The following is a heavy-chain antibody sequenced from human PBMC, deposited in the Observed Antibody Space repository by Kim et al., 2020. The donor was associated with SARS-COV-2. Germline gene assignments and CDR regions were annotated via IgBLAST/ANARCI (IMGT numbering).Heavy chain of an antibody. CDR2: INHSGST. V-gene: IGHV4-34*01. CDR3: ARQGMERSTIFGVVTHRSFDY. CDR1: GGSFSGYY. J-gene: IGHJ4*02. D-gene: IGHD3-3*01. Sequence: SETLSLTCAVYGGSFSGYYWSWIRQPPGKGLEWIGEINHSGSTNYNPSLKSRVTISVDTSKNQFSLKLSSVTAADTAVYYCARQGMERSTIFGVVTHRSFDYWGQGTLVTVSS.